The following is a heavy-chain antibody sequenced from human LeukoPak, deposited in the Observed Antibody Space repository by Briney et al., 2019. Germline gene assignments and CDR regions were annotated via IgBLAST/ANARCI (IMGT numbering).Heavy chain of an antibody. CDR1: GFTFSSYW. Sequence: PGGSLRLSCAASGFTFSSYWMSWVRQAPGKGLEWVANIKQDGSEKYYVDSVKGRFTISRDNAKNSLYLQMNSLRAEDTAVYYCARDCAVVVPAAINYYYGMDVWGQGTTVTVSS. CDR2: IKQDGSEK. D-gene: IGHD2-2*01. V-gene: IGHV3-7*01. CDR3: ARDCAVVVPAAINYYYGMDV. J-gene: IGHJ6*02.